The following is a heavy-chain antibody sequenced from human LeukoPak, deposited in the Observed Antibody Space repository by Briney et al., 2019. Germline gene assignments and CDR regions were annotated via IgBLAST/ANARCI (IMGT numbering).Heavy chain of an antibody. CDR1: GGSISSSNW. J-gene: IGHJ4*02. V-gene: IGHV4-4*02. D-gene: IGHD3-10*01. CDR2: IYHSGST. CDR3: ASSYGSGSYWDY. Sequence: PSGTLSLTCAVSGGSISSSNWWSWVRQPPGKGLEWIGEIYHSGSTNYNPSLKSRVTISVDKSKNQFSLKLGSVTAADTAVYYCASSYGSGSYWDYWGQGTLVTVSS.